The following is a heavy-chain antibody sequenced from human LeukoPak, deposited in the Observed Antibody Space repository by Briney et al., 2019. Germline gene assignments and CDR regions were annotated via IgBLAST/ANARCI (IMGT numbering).Heavy chain of an antibody. J-gene: IGHJ3*02. V-gene: IGHV3-23*01. CDR1: GFTFSSYA. CDR3: ASHYYYDSSGYYDAFDI. CDR2: ISGSGGST. D-gene: IGHD3-22*01. Sequence: GGSLRLSCAASGFTFSSYAMSWVRQAPGKGLEWGSAISGSGGSTYYADSVKGRFTISRDNSKNTLYLQMNSLRAEDTAVYYCASHYYYDSSGYYDAFDIWGQGTMVTVSS.